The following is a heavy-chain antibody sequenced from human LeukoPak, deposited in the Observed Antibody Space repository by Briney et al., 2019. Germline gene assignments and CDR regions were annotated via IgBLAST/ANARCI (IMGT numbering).Heavy chain of an antibody. CDR1: GFTFSSYG. CDR3: ANTYPGSSWYYFDY. V-gene: IGHV3-30*18. D-gene: IGHD6-13*01. CDR2: ISYDGSNK. Sequence: GGSLRLSCAASGFTFSSYGMHWVRQAPGKGLEWVAVISYDGSNKYYADSVKGRFTISRDNSKNTLYLQMNSLRAEDTAVYYCANTYPGSSWYYFDYWGQGTLVAVSS. J-gene: IGHJ4*02.